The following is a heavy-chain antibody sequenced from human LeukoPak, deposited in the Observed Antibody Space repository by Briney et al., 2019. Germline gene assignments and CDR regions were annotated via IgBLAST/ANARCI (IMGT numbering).Heavy chain of an antibody. CDR1: GYTFTSYG. CDR2: ISAYNGNT. Sequence: ASVKVSCKASGYTFTSYGISWVRQAPGQGLEWMGWISAYNGNTNYAQKLQGRVTMTTDTSTSTAYMELRSLRSDDTAVYYCASRGSISGRYDFDYWGQGTLVAVSS. V-gene: IGHV1-18*01. J-gene: IGHJ4*02. CDR3: ASRGSISGRYDFDY. D-gene: IGHD1-26*01.